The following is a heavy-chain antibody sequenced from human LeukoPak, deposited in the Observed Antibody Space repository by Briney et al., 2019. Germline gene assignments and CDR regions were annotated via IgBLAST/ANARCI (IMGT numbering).Heavy chain of an antibody. CDR3: AKDLEGGNIVVVTAFFDY. CDR2: ISGSGDRT. D-gene: IGHD2-21*02. Sequence: GGSLRLSCAASGFTFSSYAMSWVRQAPGKGLEWVSAISGSGDRTYYADSVKGRFTISRDNSKYTLYLQMNSLRAEDTAVYYCAKDLEGGNIVVVTAFFDYWGQGTLVTVSS. V-gene: IGHV3-23*01. J-gene: IGHJ4*02. CDR1: GFTFSSYA.